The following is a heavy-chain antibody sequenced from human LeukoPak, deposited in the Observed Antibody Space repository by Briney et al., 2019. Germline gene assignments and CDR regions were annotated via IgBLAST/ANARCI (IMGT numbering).Heavy chain of an antibody. CDR2: IWYDGSNK. D-gene: IGHD3-10*01. V-gene: IGHV3-33*01. J-gene: IGHJ6*02. CDR1: GFTFSSYG. Sequence: GGSLRLSCAASGFTFSSYGMHWVRQAPGKGLEWVAVIWYDGSNKYYADSVKGRFTISRDNSKNTLYLQMNSLRAEDTAVYYCARGYYYGSGSYSYYYYYGMDVWGQGTTVTVSS. CDR3: ARGYYYGSGSYSYYYYYGMDV.